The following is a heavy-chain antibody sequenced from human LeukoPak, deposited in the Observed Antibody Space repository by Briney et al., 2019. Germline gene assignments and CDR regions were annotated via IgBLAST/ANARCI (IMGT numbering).Heavy chain of an antibody. CDR3: ASGRAFDI. V-gene: IGHV6-1*01. CDR2: TYYRSKWYN. Sequence: SQTLSLTCAICGDSVSNNSAAWNWIRQSTSRGLEWLGRTYYRSKWYNDYAVSVKSRITINPDTSKNQFSLLLNSVTPEDTAVYYCASGRAFDIWGQGTMVTVSS. D-gene: IGHD2-15*01. J-gene: IGHJ3*02. CDR1: GDSVSNNSAA.